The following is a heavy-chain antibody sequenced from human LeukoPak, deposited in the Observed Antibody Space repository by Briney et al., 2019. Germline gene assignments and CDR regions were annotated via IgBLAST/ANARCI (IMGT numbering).Heavy chain of an antibody. D-gene: IGHD3-16*01. Sequence: PSETLSLTCTVSGGSISSSSYYWGWIRQPPGKGLEWIGSIYYSGSTYYNPSLKSRVTISVDTSKNQFSLKLSSVTAADTAVYYCARHRPLGLGNWFDPWGQGTLVTVSS. CDR3: ARHRPLGLGNWFDP. CDR1: GGSISSSSYY. CDR2: IYYSGST. V-gene: IGHV4-39*01. J-gene: IGHJ5*02.